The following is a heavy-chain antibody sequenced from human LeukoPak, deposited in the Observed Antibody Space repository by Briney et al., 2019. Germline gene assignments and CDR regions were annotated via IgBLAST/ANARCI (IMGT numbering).Heavy chain of an antibody. CDR3: ARDSPGYSSSPGPWYFDL. Sequence: ASVKVSCKASGYTFTRYYMHWVRQAPGQGLEWMGWINPNSGGTNYAQKFQGRVAMTRDTSISTAYMELSRLRSDDTAVYYCARDSPGYSSSPGPWYFDLWGRGTLVTVSS. J-gene: IGHJ2*01. CDR1: GYTFTRYY. CDR2: INPNSGGT. V-gene: IGHV1-2*02. D-gene: IGHD6-13*01.